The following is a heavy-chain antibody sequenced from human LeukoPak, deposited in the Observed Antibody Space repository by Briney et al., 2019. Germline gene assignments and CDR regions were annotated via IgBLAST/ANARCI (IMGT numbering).Heavy chain of an antibody. V-gene: IGHV4-39*07. D-gene: IGHD3-10*01. CDR3: ARPWFGELPYYMDV. Sequence: SSETLSLTCTVSGGSISSSHYYWGWIRQPPGKGLEWIGSMSYSGSTYYNPSLKSRVTISLDTSKNQFSLRLNSVTAADTAVYYCARPWFGELPYYMDVWGKGTTVTISS. CDR2: MSYSGST. CDR1: GGSISSSHYY. J-gene: IGHJ6*03.